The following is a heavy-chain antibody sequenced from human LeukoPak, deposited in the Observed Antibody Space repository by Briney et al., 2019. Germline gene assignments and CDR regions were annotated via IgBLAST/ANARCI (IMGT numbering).Heavy chain of an antibody. Sequence: RGESPQISCQGSGYSFTSYWIGWVRQLPGKGLEWMGIIYPGDSDTRYSPSFQGQVTISADKSISTAYLQWSSLKASDTAMYYCARAYYYDSSGYYYDYWGQGTLVTVSS. CDR3: ARAYYYDSSGYYYDY. J-gene: IGHJ4*02. CDR2: IYPGDSDT. D-gene: IGHD3-22*01. CDR1: GYSFTSYW. V-gene: IGHV5-51*01.